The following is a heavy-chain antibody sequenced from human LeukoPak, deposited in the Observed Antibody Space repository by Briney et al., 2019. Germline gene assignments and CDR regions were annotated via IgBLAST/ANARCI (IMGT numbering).Heavy chain of an antibody. D-gene: IGHD3-22*01. CDR1: GGTFSSYA. Sequence: SVKVSCKASGGTFSSYAISWVRQAPGQGLEWMGRIIPILGIANYAQKFQGRVTITADKSTSTAYMELSSLRSEDTAVYYCARGMIVDPLRHEAVNDAFDIWGQGTMVTVSS. V-gene: IGHV1-69*04. J-gene: IGHJ3*02. CDR3: ARGMIVDPLRHEAVNDAFDI. CDR2: IIPILGIA.